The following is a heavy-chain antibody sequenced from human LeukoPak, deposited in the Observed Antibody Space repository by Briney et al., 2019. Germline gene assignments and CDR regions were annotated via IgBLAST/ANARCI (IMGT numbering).Heavy chain of an antibody. V-gene: IGHV1-8*01. CDR1: GYTFTSYD. J-gene: IGHJ6*02. CDR2: MNPNSGNT. Sequence: ASVKVSCKASGYTFTSYDINWVRQAPGQGLEWMGWMNPNSGNTGYAQKFQGRVTMTRNTSISTAYMELSSLRSEDTAVYYCARGKIRRGGPLYYYGMDVRGQGTTVTVSS. CDR3: ARGKIRRGGPLYYYGMDV. D-gene: IGHD3-16*01.